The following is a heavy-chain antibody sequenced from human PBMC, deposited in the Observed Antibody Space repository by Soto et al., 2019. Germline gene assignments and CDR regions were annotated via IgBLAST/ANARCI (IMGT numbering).Heavy chain of an antibody. Sequence: ASVKVSCKVSGYTLTELSMHWVRQAPGKGLEWMGGFDPEDGETIYAQKFQGRVTVTEDTSTDTAYMELSSLRSEDTAVYYCAAIIVVVPAAILRNAFDIWGQGTMVTVSS. V-gene: IGHV1-24*01. J-gene: IGHJ3*02. CDR2: FDPEDGET. CDR3: AAIIVVVPAAILRNAFDI. CDR1: GYTLTELS. D-gene: IGHD2-2*01.